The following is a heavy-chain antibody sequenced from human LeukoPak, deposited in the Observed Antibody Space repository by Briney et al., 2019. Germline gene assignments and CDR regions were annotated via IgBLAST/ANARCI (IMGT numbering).Heavy chain of an antibody. CDR3: AKGLGDYDDFRLGY. V-gene: IGHV3-30*02. Sequence: PGESLRLSCAASVFTLSTYGFHWVRQAPGKGLEWVAFIPSHGSDNYYANSVKGRFTISRDNSKNTLYLQMNSLRSEDTAVYYCAKGLGDYDDFRLGYWGQGTLVTVSS. CDR2: IPSHGSDN. D-gene: IGHD4-17*01. J-gene: IGHJ4*02. CDR1: VFTLSTYG.